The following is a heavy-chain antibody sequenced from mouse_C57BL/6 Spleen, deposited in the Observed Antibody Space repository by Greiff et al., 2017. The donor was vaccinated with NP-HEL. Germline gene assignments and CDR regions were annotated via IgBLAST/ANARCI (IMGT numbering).Heavy chain of an antibody. D-gene: IGHD4-1*01. CDR2: ISDGGSYT. CDR1: GFTFSSYA. J-gene: IGHJ4*01. Sequence: EVQGVESGGGLVKPGGSLKLSCAASGFTFSSYAMSWVRQTPEKRLEWVATISDGGSYTYYPDNVKGRFTISRDNAKNNLYLQMSHLKSEDTAMYYCAREGNWGAMDCWGQGTSVTVSS. V-gene: IGHV5-4*01. CDR3: AREGNWGAMDC.